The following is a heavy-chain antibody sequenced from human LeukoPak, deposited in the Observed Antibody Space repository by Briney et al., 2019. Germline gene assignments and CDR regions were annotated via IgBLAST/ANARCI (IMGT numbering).Heavy chain of an antibody. CDR2: ISYDGSNK. CDR1: GFTFSSYA. D-gene: IGHD1-26*01. J-gene: IGHJ4*02. V-gene: IGHV3-30-3*01. Sequence: GGSLRLSCAASGFTFSSYAMHWVRQAPGKGLEWVAVISYDGSNKYYADSVKGRFTISRDNSKNTLYLQMNSLRAEDTAVYYCARDLGRWELLTDFDYWGQGTLVTVSS. CDR3: ARDLGRWELLTDFDY.